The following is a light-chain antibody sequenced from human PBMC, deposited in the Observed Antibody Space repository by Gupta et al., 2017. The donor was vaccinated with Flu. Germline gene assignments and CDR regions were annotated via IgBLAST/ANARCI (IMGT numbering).Light chain of an antibody. Sequence: SYVLTQPPSVPVAPGQTACITRGGHSIASESVHWYQQKPGLAPVMVIYDDSDRPSGIPERISGSKSGHTATLTISRVEEGDEADYYCQVWESSSDQRVFGGGTKLTVL. CDR1: SIASES. CDR2: DDS. J-gene: IGLJ3*02. V-gene: IGLV3-21*02. CDR3: QVWESSSDQRV.